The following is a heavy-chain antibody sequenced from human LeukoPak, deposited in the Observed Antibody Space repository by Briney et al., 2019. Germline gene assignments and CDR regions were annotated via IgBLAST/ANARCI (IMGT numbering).Heavy chain of an antibody. CDR3: ARAAGYYYDSSGYYSD. V-gene: IGHV3-7*01. D-gene: IGHD3-22*01. J-gene: IGHJ4*02. CDR2: IKQDRSEK. CDR1: GFTFTNYW. Sequence: GGSLRLSCAASGFTFTNYWMSWVRQAPGKGLELVANIKQDRSEKYYVDSVKGRFTISRGNAKNSLYLQMNSLRAEDTAVYYCARAAGYYYDSSGYYSDWGQGTLVTVSS.